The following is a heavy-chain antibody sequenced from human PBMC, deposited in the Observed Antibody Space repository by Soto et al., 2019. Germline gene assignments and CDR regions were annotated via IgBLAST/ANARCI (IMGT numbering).Heavy chain of an antibody. CDR1: GGSLSSYY. CDR3: ARDKITGLFDY. V-gene: IGHV4-34*01. CDR2: INHSGST. D-gene: IGHD2-8*02. J-gene: IGHJ4*02. Sequence: TSETLSLTCTVSGGSLSSYYWTWIRQPPGTGLEWIGEINHSGSTNYNPSLKSRVTISVDTSKNQFSLKLTSVTAADTAVYYCARDKITGLFDYWGQGTLVTVSS.